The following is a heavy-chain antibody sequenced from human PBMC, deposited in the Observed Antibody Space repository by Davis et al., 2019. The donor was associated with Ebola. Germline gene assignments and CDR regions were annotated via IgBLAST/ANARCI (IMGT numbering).Heavy chain of an antibody. J-gene: IGHJ4*02. CDR1: GFTFSSYG. D-gene: IGHD3-22*01. V-gene: IGHV3-30*18. Sequence: GGSLRLSCAASGFTFSSYGMHWVRQAPGKGLEWVAVISYDGSDKYYADSVKGRFTISRDNSKNTLYLQMNSLRAEDTAVYYCAKSTDVVRGYYYNYWGQGTLVTVSS. CDR3: AKSTDVVRGYYYNY. CDR2: ISYDGSDK.